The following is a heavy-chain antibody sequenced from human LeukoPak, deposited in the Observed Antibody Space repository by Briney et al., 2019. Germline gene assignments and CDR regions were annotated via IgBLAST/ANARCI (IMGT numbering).Heavy chain of an antibody. D-gene: IGHD5-12*01. Sequence: GGSLRLSCAASGVTFSSYDMHWVRQATGKGLEWVSAIGSAGDTYYPGSVKGRFTISRENAKNSLYLQMNSLRAGDTAVYYCARGALVATSDGAFDIWGQGTMVTVSS. V-gene: IGHV3-13*01. CDR1: GVTFSSYD. J-gene: IGHJ3*02. CDR2: IGSAGDT. CDR3: ARGALVATSDGAFDI.